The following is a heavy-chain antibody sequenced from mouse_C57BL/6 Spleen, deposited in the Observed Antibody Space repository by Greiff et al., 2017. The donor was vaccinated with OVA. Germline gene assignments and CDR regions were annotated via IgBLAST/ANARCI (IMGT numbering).Heavy chain of an antibody. CDR3: ARERELGRWFAY. D-gene: IGHD4-1*01. CDR2: IDPSDSYT. Sequence: QVQLKQPGAELVKPGASVKLSCKASGYTFTSYWMQWVKQRPGQGLEWIGEIDPSDSYTNYNQKFKGKATLTVDTSSSTAYMQLSSLTSEDSAVYYCARERELGRWFAYWGQGTLVTVSA. CDR1: GYTFTSYW. V-gene: IGHV1-50*01. J-gene: IGHJ3*01.